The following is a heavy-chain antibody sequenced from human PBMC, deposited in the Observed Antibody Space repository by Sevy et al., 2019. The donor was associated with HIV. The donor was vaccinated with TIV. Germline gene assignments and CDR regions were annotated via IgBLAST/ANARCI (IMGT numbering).Heavy chain of an antibody. V-gene: IGHV1-18*01. CDR1: GYTXTSYG. CDR2: XSAXXXXX. J-gene: IGHJ6*02. D-gene: IGHD7-27*01. Sequence: ASXKVSXKASGYTXTSYGXSXXXQAPGXXLEWXXXXSAXXXXXXXAXKLQGRVTMTTDTSTSTAYMELRSLRSDDTAVYYCARXLTRVGXYYYXMXXWGQGTTVTVSS. CDR3: ARXLTRVGXYYYXMXX.